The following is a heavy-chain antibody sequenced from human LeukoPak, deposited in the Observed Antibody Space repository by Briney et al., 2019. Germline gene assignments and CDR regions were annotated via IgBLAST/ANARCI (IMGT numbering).Heavy chain of an antibody. Sequence: PGGSLRLSCAASGFTFSSYWMSWVRQAPGKGLEWVANIKQDGSEKYYVDSVKGRFTISRDNAKNSLYLQMNSLRAEDTAVYYCASQVGYYDSSGYAFDIWGQGTMVTVSS. CDR1: GFTFSSYW. CDR2: IKQDGSEK. CDR3: ASQVGYYDSSGYAFDI. D-gene: IGHD3-22*01. J-gene: IGHJ3*02. V-gene: IGHV3-7*01.